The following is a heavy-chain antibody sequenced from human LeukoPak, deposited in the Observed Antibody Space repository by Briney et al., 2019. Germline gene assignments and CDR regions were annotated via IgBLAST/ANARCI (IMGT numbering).Heavy chain of an antibody. D-gene: IGHD5-24*01. Sequence: PGGSLRLSCAASGFTFSSYAMSWVRQAPGKGLEWVSAISGSGGSTYYADSVKGRFTISRDNSKNTVYMQMRSLRGEDTAVYYCAKDRLDGYNFRGMDVWGQGTTVSVSS. CDR2: ISGSGGST. J-gene: IGHJ6*02. CDR1: GFTFSSYA. CDR3: AKDRLDGYNFRGMDV. V-gene: IGHV3-23*01.